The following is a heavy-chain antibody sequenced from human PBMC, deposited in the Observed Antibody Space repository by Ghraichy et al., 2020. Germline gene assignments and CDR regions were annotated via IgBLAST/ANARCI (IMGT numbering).Heavy chain of an antibody. CDR2: INHSGST. J-gene: IGHJ4*02. CDR1: GGSFSGYY. V-gene: IGHV4-34*01. D-gene: IGHD5-18*01. CDR3: ARVPLFTQLWPVGFDY. Sequence: SETLSLTCAVYGGSFSGYYWSWIRQPPGKGLEWIGEINHSGSTNYNPSLRSRVTISVDTSKNQSSLKLSSVTAADTAVYYCARVPLFTQLWPVGFDYWGQGTLVTVPS.